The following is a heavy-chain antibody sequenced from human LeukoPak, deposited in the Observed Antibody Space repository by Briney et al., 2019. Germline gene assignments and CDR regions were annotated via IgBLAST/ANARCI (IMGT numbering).Heavy chain of an antibody. J-gene: IGHJ4*02. CDR1: GFTFSSYW. Sequence: GGSLRLSCAASGFTFSSYWMHWVRQAPGKGLVWVSRINSDGNSTSYADSVRGRFSISRDNAKNTLYLQMNSLRAEDTAVYYCARGLSGYASSLGYWGQGTLVTVSA. CDR2: INSDGNST. D-gene: IGHD6-6*01. CDR3: ARGLSGYASSLGY. V-gene: IGHV3-74*01.